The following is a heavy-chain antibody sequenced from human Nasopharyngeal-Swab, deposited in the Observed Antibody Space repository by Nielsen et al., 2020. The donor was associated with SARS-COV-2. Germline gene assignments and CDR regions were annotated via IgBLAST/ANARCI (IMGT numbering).Heavy chain of an antibody. CDR2: IYTSGST. D-gene: IGHD3-3*01. V-gene: IGHV4-61*02. Sequence: SETLSLTCTVSGGSISSGSYYWSWIRQPAGKGLEWIGRIYTSGSTNYNPSLKSRVTISVDTSKNQFSLKLSSVTAADTAVYYCARDRNGFIYYYYGMDVWGQGTTVTVSS. J-gene: IGHJ6*02. CDR3: ARDRNGFIYYYYGMDV. CDR1: GGSISSGSYY.